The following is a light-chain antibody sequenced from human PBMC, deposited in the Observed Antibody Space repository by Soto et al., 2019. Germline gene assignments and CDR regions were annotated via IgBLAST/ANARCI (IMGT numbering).Light chain of an antibody. CDR2: YDD. CDR3: AAWDDSLNGCV. CDR1: SSNIGNNA. J-gene: IGLJ1*01. Sequence: QSVLTQPPSVSEAPRQRVTISCSGSSSNIGNNAVNWYQQLPGKAPKLLIYYDDLLPPGVSDRFSGSKSGTSASLAISGLQSEDEADYYCAAWDDSLNGCVFGTGTKVTVL. V-gene: IGLV1-36*01.